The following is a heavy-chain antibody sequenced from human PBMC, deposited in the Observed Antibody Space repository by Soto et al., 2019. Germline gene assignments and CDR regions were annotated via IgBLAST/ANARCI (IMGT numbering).Heavy chain of an antibody. Sequence: QVQLQESGPGLVKPSETLSLTCSVSGGSVTSGSYYWSWIRQPPGKGLEWIGYIYSSGGTSYNPTLTSRVTISVDTSKNQYSRKLTSVTAADTAVYYCARDGDGYNKWGQGTLVTVSS. CDR1: GGSVTSGSYY. D-gene: IGHD5-12*01. CDR2: IYSSGGT. J-gene: IGHJ4*02. CDR3: ARDGDGYNK. V-gene: IGHV4-61*01.